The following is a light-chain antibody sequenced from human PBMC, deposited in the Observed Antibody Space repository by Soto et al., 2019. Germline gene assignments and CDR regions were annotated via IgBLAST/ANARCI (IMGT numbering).Light chain of an antibody. CDR2: GAS. Sequence: EIVITQSPATLSVSPGERATLSCRASQSIRSNLAWYQQKPGQAPRLLIYGASTRAPGIPASFSGFGSGTDFTLTISSLXSEDFAIYYCQQYNNWPAITFGQGTRLEIK. V-gene: IGKV3D-15*01. CDR3: QQYNNWPAIT. J-gene: IGKJ5*01. CDR1: QSIRSN.